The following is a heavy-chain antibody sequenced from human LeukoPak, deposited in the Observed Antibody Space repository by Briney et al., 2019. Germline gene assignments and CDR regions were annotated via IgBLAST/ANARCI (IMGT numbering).Heavy chain of an antibody. V-gene: IGHV1-8*01. J-gene: IGHJ4*02. D-gene: IGHD2-15*01. Sequence: ASVKVSCKASGYTFTSYDINWVRQATGQGLEWMGWMNPNSGNTGYAQKFQGRVTMTTNTSISTAYMELSSLRSEDTAVYYCARALGYCSGGSCYPSGSWGQGTLVTVSS. CDR1: GYTFTSYD. CDR2: MNPNSGNT. CDR3: ARALGYCSGGSCYPSGS.